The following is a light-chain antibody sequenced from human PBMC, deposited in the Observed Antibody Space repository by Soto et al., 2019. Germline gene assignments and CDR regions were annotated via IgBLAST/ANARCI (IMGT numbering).Light chain of an antibody. CDR3: QQYNNWPLT. Sequence: EIVMTQSPGTLSVSPGERATLSCRASQSVSSNLAWYQQTPGQAPRLLIYVASTRATGIPARFSGSGSGTEFTLTINSLQSEDFAVSYCQQYNNWPLTFGQGTRLEIK. CDR2: VAS. V-gene: IGKV3-15*01. CDR1: QSVSSN. J-gene: IGKJ5*01.